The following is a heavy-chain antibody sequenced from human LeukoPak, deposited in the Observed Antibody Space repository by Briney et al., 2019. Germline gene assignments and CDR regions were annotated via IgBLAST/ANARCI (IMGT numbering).Heavy chain of an antibody. Sequence: PGGSLRLSCTIFGCTLSTHEFNWVRQAPGKRPEWISYMSRTADRIDHADSVKGRFTTSRDNAKNSVYLQMNSLRVDDTAIYYCATRLPFTGYKNWGQGTLVTVSS. CDR1: GCTLSTHE. J-gene: IGHJ4*01. CDR3: ATRLPFTGYKN. V-gene: IGHV3-48*03. CDR2: MSRTADRI. D-gene: IGHD5-24*01.